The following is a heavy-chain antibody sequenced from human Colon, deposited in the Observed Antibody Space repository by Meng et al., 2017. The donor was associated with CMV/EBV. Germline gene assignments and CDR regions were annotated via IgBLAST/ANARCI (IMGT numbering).Heavy chain of an antibody. CDR2: IWYDGTNK. Sequence: GESLKISCAASGFNFNRYGMHWVRQAPGKGLEWLTVIWYDGTNKYYTDSVKGRFTISRDNSKNTLYLQMNSLRAEDTAVYYCVRLESRTRHFDLWGQGTVVTVSS. V-gene: IGHV3-33*01. CDR1: GFNFNRYG. CDR3: VRLESRTRHFDL. J-gene: IGHJ4*02. D-gene: IGHD3-3*01.